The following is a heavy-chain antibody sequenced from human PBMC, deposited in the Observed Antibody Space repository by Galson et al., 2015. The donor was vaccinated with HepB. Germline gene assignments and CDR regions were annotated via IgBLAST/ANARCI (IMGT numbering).Heavy chain of an antibody. CDR2: ISGSGGNT. J-gene: IGHJ4*02. CDR1: GFTFSSYA. CDR3: AKELTQWLVPHFFGY. V-gene: IGHV3-23*01. D-gene: IGHD6-19*01. Sequence: SLRLSCAASGFTFSSYAMSWVRQAPGKGLEWVSAISGSGGNTYYADSVKGRFTISRDNSKNTLYLQMNSLRAEGTAVYYCAKELTQWLVPHFFGYWGQGTLVTVSS.